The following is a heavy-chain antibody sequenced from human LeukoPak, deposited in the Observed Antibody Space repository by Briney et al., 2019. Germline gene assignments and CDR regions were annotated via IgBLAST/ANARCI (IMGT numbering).Heavy chain of an antibody. CDR2: IYYSGST. D-gene: IGHD5-24*01. CDR1: GGSTSSYY. V-gene: IGHV4-59*08. Sequence: SETLSLTCTVSGGSTSSYYWSWIRQPPGKGLEWIGYIYYSGSTNYNPSLKSRVTISVDTSKNQFSLKLSSVTAADTAVYYCARHDGYKPFDYWGQGTLVTVSS. CDR3: ARHDGYKPFDY. J-gene: IGHJ4*02.